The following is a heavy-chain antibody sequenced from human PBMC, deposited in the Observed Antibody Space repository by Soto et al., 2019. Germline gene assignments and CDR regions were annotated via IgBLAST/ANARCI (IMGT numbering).Heavy chain of an antibody. D-gene: IGHD2-15*01. CDR2: IWYDGSNK. Sequence: QVQLVESGGGVVQPGRSLRLSCAASGFTFSSYGMHWVRQAPGKGLEWVAVIWYDGSNKYYADSVKGRFTISRDNSKNTLYLQMNSLRAEDTAVYYCARELRRYCSGGSGYLDYWGQGTLVTVSS. CDR1: GFTFSSYG. J-gene: IGHJ4*02. V-gene: IGHV3-33*01. CDR3: ARELRRYCSGGSGYLDY.